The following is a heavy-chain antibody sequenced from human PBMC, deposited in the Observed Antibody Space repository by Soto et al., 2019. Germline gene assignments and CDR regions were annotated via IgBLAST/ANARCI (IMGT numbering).Heavy chain of an antibody. J-gene: IGHJ5*02. CDR1: GYTFTSYA. V-gene: IGHV1-3*01. D-gene: IGHD6-13*01. Sequence: EASVKVSCKASGYTFTSYAMHWVRQAPGQRLEWMGWINAGNGNTKYSQKFQGRVTITRDTSTSTAYMELSSLRSEDTAVYYCAREYYSSSWSDNWFDPWGQGTLVTVSS. CDR2: INAGNGNT. CDR3: AREYYSSSWSDNWFDP.